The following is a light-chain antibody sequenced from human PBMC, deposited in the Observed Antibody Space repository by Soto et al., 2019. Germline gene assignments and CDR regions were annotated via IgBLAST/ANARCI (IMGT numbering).Light chain of an antibody. J-gene: IGKJ2*01. CDR3: QQRSNWPPLYT. Sequence: EIVLTQSPGTLSLSPGERATLSCRASQSVSSSYLAWYQQIPGQAPRLLIYGASSRATGIPDRFSGSGSGTDFTLTISRLEPEDFAVYYCQQRSNWPPLYTFGQGTKLEIK. V-gene: IGKV3D-20*02. CDR2: GAS. CDR1: QSVSSSY.